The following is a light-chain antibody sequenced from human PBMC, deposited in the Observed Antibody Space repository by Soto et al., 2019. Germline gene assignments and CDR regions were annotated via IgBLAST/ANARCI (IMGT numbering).Light chain of an antibody. CDR1: RTINTY. CDR2: GAS. V-gene: IGKV1-39*01. J-gene: IGKJ4*01. Sequence: DVRMTQARSSVSASVGDTMSITCRASRTINTYLNWFQQKPGEPPRLLIYGASTLHDGVPSRFSGSGSGADFTLTISGLQPEDFASYHCQQTYSDISFGGGTKVDIK. CDR3: QQTYSDIS.